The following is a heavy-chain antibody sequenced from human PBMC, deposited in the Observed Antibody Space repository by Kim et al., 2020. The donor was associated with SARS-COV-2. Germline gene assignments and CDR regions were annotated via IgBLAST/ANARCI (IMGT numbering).Heavy chain of an antibody. J-gene: IGHJ6*02. Sequence: SENLSLTCAVYGGSFSGYYWSWIRQPPGKGLEWIGEINHSGSTNYNPSLKSRVTISVDTSKNQFSLKLSSVTAADTAVYYCARLAARWGVSPYGMDVWGQGTTVTVSS. CDR1: GGSFSGYY. D-gene: IGHD6-6*01. CDR2: INHSGST. V-gene: IGHV4-34*01. CDR3: ARLAARWGVSPYGMDV.